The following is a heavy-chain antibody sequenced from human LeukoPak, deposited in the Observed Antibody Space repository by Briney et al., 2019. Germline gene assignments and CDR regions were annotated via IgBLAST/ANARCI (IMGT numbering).Heavy chain of an antibody. D-gene: IGHD6-19*01. CDR2: ISSSSSYI. J-gene: IGHJ4*02. CDR3: ARESSVGDSSGWIDY. CDR1: GFTFSDYY. V-gene: IGHV3-21*01. Sequence: PGGSLRLSCAASGFTFSDYYMNWVRQAPGKGLEWVSSISSSSSYIYYADSVKGRFTISRDNAKNSLYLQMNSLRAEDTAVYYCARESSVGDSSGWIDYWGQGTLVTVSS.